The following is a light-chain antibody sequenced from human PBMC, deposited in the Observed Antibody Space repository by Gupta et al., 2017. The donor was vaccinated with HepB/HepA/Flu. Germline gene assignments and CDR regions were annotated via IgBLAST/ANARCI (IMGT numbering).Light chain of an antibody. Sequence: SFELTQPPSVSVSPGQTASISCSGDKLGNKYASWYQQKPGQSPLLVIYQDTRRPPGIPERFSGSNSGNTATLTISGTQAMDEGDYYCQAWDANTVVFGGGTKLSVL. V-gene: IGLV3-1*01. CDR3: QAWDANTVV. CDR2: QDT. CDR1: KLGNKY. J-gene: IGLJ2*01.